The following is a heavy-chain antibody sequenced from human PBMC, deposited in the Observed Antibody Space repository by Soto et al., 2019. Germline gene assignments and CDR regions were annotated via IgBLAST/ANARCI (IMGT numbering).Heavy chain of an antibody. J-gene: IGHJ4*02. CDR2: ISWNSGSI. Sequence: GGSLSLSCAASGFTFDDYAMHWVRQAPGKGLEWVSGISWNSGSIGYADSVKGRFTISRDNAKNSLYLQMNSLRAEDTALYYCAKDIGAGYCSGGSCYGFDYWGQGTLVTVSS. CDR3: AKDIGAGYCSGGSCYGFDY. V-gene: IGHV3-9*01. CDR1: GFTFDDYA. D-gene: IGHD2-15*01.